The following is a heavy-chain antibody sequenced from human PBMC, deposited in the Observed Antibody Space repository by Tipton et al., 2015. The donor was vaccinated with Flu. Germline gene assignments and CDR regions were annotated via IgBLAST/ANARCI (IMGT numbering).Heavy chain of an antibody. J-gene: IGHJ3*02. CDR2: VYYSGNT. CDR1: GGSISSYY. V-gene: IGHV4-59*01. D-gene: IGHD1-14*01. CDR3: ARGGGGIAFDI. Sequence: TLSLTCSVFGGSISSYYWGWIRQPPGEGLEWIGQVYYSGNTDYKPSLKSRVTISVDTSKNQFSLRLTSVTAADTAVYYCARGGGGIAFDIWGQGTMVTVSS.